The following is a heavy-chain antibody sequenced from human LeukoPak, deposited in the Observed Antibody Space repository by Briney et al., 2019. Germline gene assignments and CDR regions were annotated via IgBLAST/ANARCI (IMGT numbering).Heavy chain of an antibody. V-gene: IGHV1-2*02. CDR2: INPHSGGT. D-gene: IGHD2-2*01. J-gene: IGHJ4*02. Sequence: GASVKVSCKASGYTFTGYYIHWVRQAPGQGLEWMGWINPHSGGTNYAQKFQGRVTMTRDTSISTAYMELNRLRSDDTAVYYCAGDVGEYCSSVSCYASNYWGQGTLVTVSS. CDR3: AGDVGEYCSSVSCYASNY. CDR1: GYTFTGYY.